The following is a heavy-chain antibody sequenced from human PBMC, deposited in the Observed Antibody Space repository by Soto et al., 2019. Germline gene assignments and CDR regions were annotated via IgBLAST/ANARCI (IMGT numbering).Heavy chain of an antibody. Sequence: QVQLVESGGGVVQPGRSLRLSCAASGFTFSSYAMHWVRQAPGKGLEWVAVISYDGSNKYYADSVKGRFTISRDNSKNPLYLQMNSLRAEDTAVYYCARDLWDSGWYYFDYWGQGTLVTVSS. J-gene: IGHJ4*02. D-gene: IGHD6-19*01. CDR1: GFTFSSYA. CDR2: ISYDGSNK. CDR3: ARDLWDSGWYYFDY. V-gene: IGHV3-30-3*01.